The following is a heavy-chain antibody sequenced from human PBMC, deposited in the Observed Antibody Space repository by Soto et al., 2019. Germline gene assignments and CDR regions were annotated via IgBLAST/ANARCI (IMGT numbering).Heavy chain of an antibody. CDR1: GFTFSSYW. V-gene: IGHV3-74*01. D-gene: IGHD1-26*01. CDR2: INSDGSST. J-gene: IGHJ5*02. Sequence: EVQLVESGGGLVQPGGSLRLSCAASGFTFSSYWMHWVRQAPGKGLVWVSRINSDGSSTSYADSVKGRFTISRDNAKNTLYLQMNSLRAEDTAVYYCARDVGSGNYSNLNWFDPWGQGTLITVSS. CDR3: ARDVGSGNYSNLNWFDP.